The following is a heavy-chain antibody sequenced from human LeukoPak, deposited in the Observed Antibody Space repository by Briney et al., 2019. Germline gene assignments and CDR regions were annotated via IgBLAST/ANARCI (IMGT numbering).Heavy chain of an antibody. CDR2: MNPNSGST. J-gene: IGHJ6*02. V-gene: IGHV1-8*01. CDR1: GYTFTSYD. Sequence: KVSRKASGYTFTSYDINWVRQATGQGLEWMGWMNPNSGSTGYAQKFQGRVTMTRNTSISTAYMELSSLRSEDTAVYYCARDEGYYGMDVWGQGTTVTVSS. CDR3: ARDEGYYGMDV.